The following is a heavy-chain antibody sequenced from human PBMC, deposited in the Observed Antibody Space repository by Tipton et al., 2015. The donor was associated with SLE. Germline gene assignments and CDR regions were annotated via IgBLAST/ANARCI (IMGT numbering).Heavy chain of an antibody. D-gene: IGHD2-8*01. CDR1: GGSVSSSGYY. CDR3: ARGRGVYGY. Sequence: TLSLTCTVSGGSVSSSGYYWAWIRQPPGKGLEWIANVYYTGSTYYNPSLKSRVTISVDTSKSQFYLRLSSVTAADTAVYYCARGRGVYGYWGQGTLVTVSS. V-gene: IGHV4-39*07. J-gene: IGHJ4*02. CDR2: VYYTGST.